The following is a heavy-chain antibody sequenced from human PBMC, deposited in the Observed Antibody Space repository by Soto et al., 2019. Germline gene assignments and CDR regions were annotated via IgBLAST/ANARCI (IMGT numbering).Heavy chain of an antibody. D-gene: IGHD3-9*01. J-gene: IGHJ6*02. Sequence: GASVTVSCKASCSTITSYGISWVRQAPGQGLEWMGWISAYNGNTNYAQKLQGRVTMTTDTSTSTAYMELRSLRSDDTAVYYCARVGGYDILTGYYYYYGMDVWGQGTTVTVSS. V-gene: IGHV1-18*01. CDR1: CSTITSYG. CDR2: ISAYNGNT. CDR3: ARVGGYDILTGYYYYYGMDV.